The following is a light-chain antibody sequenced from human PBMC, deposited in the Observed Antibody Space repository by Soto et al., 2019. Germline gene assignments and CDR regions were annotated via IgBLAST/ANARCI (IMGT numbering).Light chain of an antibody. CDR3: HSYTGSSTNV. CDR2: EVS. J-gene: IGLJ1*01. V-gene: IGLV2-18*02. Sequence: QSVLTQPPSVSGSPGQSVAISCTGTSSDVGSYNRVSWYQQPPGAAPKLMIYEVSNRPSGVPHRFSGSKSGTTASLTISGLQAEDDADYYCHSYTGSSTNVFGTGTKLTVL. CDR1: SSDVGSYNR.